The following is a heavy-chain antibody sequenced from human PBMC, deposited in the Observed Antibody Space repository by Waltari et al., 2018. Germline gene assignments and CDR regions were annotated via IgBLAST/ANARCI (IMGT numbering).Heavy chain of an antibody. J-gene: IGHJ4*02. V-gene: IGHV3-21*06. CDR2: IISTGNSI. CDR1: GFTFSSYT. Sequence: EVQLVESGGGLVKPGGSLRLSCVASGFTFSSYTMNWVRQAPGKGLECVSSIISTGNSIYYADSVKGRFTVSRDNAKNSMYLQMNSLRAEDTAVYFCATDYYDSGAYYLYFDYWGQGIRVTVSS. D-gene: IGHD3-22*01. CDR3: ATDYYDSGAYYLYFDY.